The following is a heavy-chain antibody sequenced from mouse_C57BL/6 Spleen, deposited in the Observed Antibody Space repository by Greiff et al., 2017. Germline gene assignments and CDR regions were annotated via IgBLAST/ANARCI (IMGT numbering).Heavy chain of an antibody. CDR1: GYSITSGYY. Sequence: EVKLMESGPGLVKPSQSLSLTCSVTGYSITSGYYWNWIRQFPGNKLEWMGYISYDGSNNYNPSLKNRISITRETSEKQFFLKLNSVTTEDTATYYGESDLGDYYGRGTFAYWGQGTLVTVSA. CDR3: ESDLGDYYGRGTFAY. D-gene: IGHD1-1*01. V-gene: IGHV3-6*01. J-gene: IGHJ3*01. CDR2: ISYDGSN.